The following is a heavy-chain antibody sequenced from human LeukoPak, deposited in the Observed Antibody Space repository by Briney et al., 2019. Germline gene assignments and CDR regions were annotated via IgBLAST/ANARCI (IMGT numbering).Heavy chain of an antibody. CDR3: AKQTLDGYNLIDY. CDR2: ISGSGGST. V-gene: IGHV3-23*01. CDR1: GITFSSYA. J-gene: IGHJ4*02. D-gene: IGHD5-24*01. Sequence: GGSLRLSCAASGITFSSYAMSWVRQAPGKGLEWVSAISGSGGSTYYADSVKGRFTISRDNSKNTLYLQMNSLRAEDTAVYYCAKQTLDGYNLIDYWGQGTLVTVSS.